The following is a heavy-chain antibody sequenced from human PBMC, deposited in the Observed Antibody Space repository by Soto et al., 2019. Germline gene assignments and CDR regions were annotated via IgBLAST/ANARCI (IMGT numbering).Heavy chain of an antibody. CDR1: GYTFTSYG. CDR2: ISAYNGNT. CDR3: ARDQGWFGELLGGYFDY. D-gene: IGHD3-10*01. J-gene: IGHJ4*02. V-gene: IGHV1-18*01. Sequence: QVQLVQSGAEVKKPGASVKVSCKDSGYTFTSYGISWVRQAPGQGLEGMGWISAYNGNTNYAQKHQGRVTMTTDTSTSTAYMELRSLRSDDTAVYYCARDQGWFGELLGGYFDYWGQGTLVTVSS.